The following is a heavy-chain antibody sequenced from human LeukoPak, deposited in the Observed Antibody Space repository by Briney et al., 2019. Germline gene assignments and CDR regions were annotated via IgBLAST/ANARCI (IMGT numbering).Heavy chain of an antibody. V-gene: IGHV3-20*04. J-gene: IGHJ5*02. CDR1: GFTFDDYG. D-gene: IGHD6-19*01. Sequence: PGGSLRLSCAASGFTFDDYGMSWGGQVPGKGRGWVAGINWNGGRTVYADSVKGRFTISRDNANNSLYLVMNSLRGEDTALYYCARALDGSSGWNNWFDPWGQGTLVTVSS. CDR2: INWNGGRT. CDR3: ARALDGSSGWNNWFDP.